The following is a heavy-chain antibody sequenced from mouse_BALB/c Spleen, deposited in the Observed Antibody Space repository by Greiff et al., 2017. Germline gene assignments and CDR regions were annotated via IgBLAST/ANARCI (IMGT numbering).Heavy chain of an antibody. J-gene: IGHJ2*01. CDR1: GFNIKDYY. CDR3: NGGGLLRY. CDR2: IDPENGDT. D-gene: IGHD2-3*01. V-gene: IGHV14-4*02. Sequence: VQLKESGAELVRSGASVKLSCTASGFNIKDYYMHWVKQRPEQGLEWIGWIDPENGDTEYAPKFQGKATMTADTSSNTAYLQLSSLTSEDTAVYYCNGGGLLRYWGQGTTLTVSS.